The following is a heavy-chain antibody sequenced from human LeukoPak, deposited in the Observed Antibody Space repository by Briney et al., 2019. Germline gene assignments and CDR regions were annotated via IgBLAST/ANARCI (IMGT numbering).Heavy chain of an antibody. Sequence: GGSLRLSCVASGFNFNNAWMIWVRQAPGKGLEWVSSISRSGGSTHYADSVKGRFTISRDNSKNMLSLQMNSLRAEDTAVYYCAKGMGYASGSSYSYYYYMDVWGKGTTVTISS. CDR2: ISRSGGST. CDR1: GFNFNNAW. V-gene: IGHV3-23*01. J-gene: IGHJ6*03. D-gene: IGHD3-10*01. CDR3: AKGMGYASGSSYSYYYYMDV.